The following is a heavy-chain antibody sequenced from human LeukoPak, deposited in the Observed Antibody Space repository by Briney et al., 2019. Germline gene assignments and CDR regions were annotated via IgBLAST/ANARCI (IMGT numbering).Heavy chain of an antibody. D-gene: IGHD2-2*01. CDR3: ARDRTRAFDY. Sequence: EPSETLSLTCTVSGGSTSSYYWSWIRQPPGKGLEWIGYISYSGSTNYNPSLKSRVTISVDTSKNQFSLKLSSVTAADTAVYYCARDRTRAFDYWGQGTLVTVSS. CDR2: ISYSGST. J-gene: IGHJ4*02. V-gene: IGHV4-59*01. CDR1: GGSTSSYY.